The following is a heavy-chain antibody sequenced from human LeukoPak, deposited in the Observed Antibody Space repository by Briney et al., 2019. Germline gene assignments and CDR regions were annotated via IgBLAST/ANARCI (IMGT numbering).Heavy chain of an antibody. J-gene: IGHJ4*02. V-gene: IGHV4-31*03. CDR2: IYYSGST. D-gene: IGHD3-3*01. Sequence: SETLSLTCTVSGGSISSGGYYWSWTRQHPGKGLEWIGYIYYSGSTYYNPSLKSRVTISVDTSKNQFSLKLSSVTAVDTAVYYCARGITIFGVVIRAFDYWGQGTLVTVSS. CDR1: GGSISSGGYY. CDR3: ARGITIFGVVIRAFDY.